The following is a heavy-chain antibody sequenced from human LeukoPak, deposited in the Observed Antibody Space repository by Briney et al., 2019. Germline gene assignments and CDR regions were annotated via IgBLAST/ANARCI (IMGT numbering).Heavy chain of an antibody. J-gene: IGHJ6*04. V-gene: IGHV4-34*01. CDR2: INHSGST. CDR3: ARVSVDIVVVVAATTYYYGMDV. Sequence: KPSETLSLTCAVYGGSLSGYYWSWICQPPGKGLEWSGEINHSGSTNYNPSLKSRVTISVDTSKNQFSLKLSSVTAADTAVYYCARVSVDIVVVVAATTYYYGMDVWGKGTTVTVSS. CDR1: GGSLSGYY. D-gene: IGHD2-15*01.